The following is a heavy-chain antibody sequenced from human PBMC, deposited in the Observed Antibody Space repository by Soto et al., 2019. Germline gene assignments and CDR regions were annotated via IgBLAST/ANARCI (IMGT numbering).Heavy chain of an antibody. Sequence: SETLSLTCAVYGGSFSGYYWSWIRQPPGKGLEWIGEINHSGSTNYNPSLKSRVTTSVDTSKNQFSLKLSSVTAADTAVYYCARGRSRYFDWLSYYYYGMDVWGQGTTVTVSS. CDR3: ARGRSRYFDWLSYYYYGMDV. D-gene: IGHD3-9*01. CDR1: GGSFSGYY. J-gene: IGHJ6*02. V-gene: IGHV4-34*01. CDR2: INHSGST.